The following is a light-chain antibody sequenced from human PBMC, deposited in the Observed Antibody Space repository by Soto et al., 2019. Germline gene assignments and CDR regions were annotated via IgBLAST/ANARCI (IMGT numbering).Light chain of an antibody. V-gene: IGKV1-33*01. CDR3: QQYDNLPLT. J-gene: IGKJ4*01. CDR1: QAIGNS. CDR2: DAY. Sequence: DIQLSQSPSSLSASVRDRVTITCQASQAIGNSLNWYQQKPGKAPKHLIYDAYHLQTGVPSRFSGSGSGTDFTFTISSLQPEDIATYYCQQYDNLPLTFCGGTKVDI.